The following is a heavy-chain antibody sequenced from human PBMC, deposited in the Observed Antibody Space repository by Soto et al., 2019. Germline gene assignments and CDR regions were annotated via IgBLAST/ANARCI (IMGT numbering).Heavy chain of an antibody. V-gene: IGHV3-74*01. CDR1: GFTFSSYW. Sequence: PWWSLRLSCASSGFTFSSYWMHWVRQAPGKGLVWVSRINSDGSSTSYADSVKGRFSISRDNAKNTLYLQMNSLRAEDTAVYYCARDSTYAILGWGQGMLVTVSS. D-gene: IGHD3-3*02. CDR2: INSDGSST. CDR3: ARDSTYAILG. J-gene: IGHJ4*02.